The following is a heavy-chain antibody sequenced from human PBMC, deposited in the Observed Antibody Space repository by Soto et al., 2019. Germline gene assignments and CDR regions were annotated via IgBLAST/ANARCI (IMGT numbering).Heavy chain of an antibody. J-gene: IGHJ5*02. CDR1: GFTFSDYY. CDR3: ARDKGHDFWSGLKAGFNWFDP. Sequence: GGSLRLSCAASGFTFSDYYMSWIRQAPGKGLEWVSYISSSGSTIYYADSVKGRFTIPRDNAKNSLYLQMNSLRAEDTAVYYCARDKGHDFWSGLKAGFNWFDPWGQGTLVTVSS. V-gene: IGHV3-11*01. CDR2: ISSSGSTI. D-gene: IGHD3-3*01.